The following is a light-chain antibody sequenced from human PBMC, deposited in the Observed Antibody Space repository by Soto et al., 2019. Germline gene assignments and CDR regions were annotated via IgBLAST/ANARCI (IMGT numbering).Light chain of an antibody. J-gene: IGKJ1*01. CDR2: GSS. V-gene: IGKV3-20*01. Sequence: EIVLTQSPGTLSLSPGERATLSCSASQSVYSSCFASYQQKHGQAPRLLMYGSSNRATGIPDRFTGSGSGTDFTITISRMEPEDFAVYYWHQYGISPGRDRLTFGQGTKVEIK. CDR3: HQYGISPGRDRLT. CDR1: QSVYSSC.